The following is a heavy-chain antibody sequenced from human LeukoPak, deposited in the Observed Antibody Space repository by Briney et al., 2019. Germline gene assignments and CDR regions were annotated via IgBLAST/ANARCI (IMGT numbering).Heavy chain of an antibody. J-gene: IGHJ4*02. D-gene: IGHD2-21*01. Sequence: PGGSLRLSCAASGFTFSSYSMNWVRQAPGKGLEWVSSISSSSSYIYYADSVKGRFTISRDNAKNSLYLQMNSLRAEDTAVYYCAREFIVVRPRAAFDIWGQGTLVTVSS. V-gene: IGHV3-21*01. CDR1: GFTFSSYS. CDR2: ISSSSSYI. CDR3: AREFIVVRPRAAFDI.